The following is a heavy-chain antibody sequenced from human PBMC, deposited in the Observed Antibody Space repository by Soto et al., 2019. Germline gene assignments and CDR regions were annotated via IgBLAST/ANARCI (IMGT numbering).Heavy chain of an antibody. J-gene: IGHJ4*02. V-gene: IGHV3-21*01. Sequence: GGSLRLSCAASGFTFSSYSMNWVRQAPGKGLEWVSLITSRSSYVFYADSVRGRFTISRDNAKNSLFLQMNSLRAEDTAVYYCARDPIGSGTLDYWGLGTLVTVSS. CDR1: GFTFSSYS. D-gene: IGHD1-26*01. CDR3: ARDPIGSGTLDY. CDR2: ITSRSSYV.